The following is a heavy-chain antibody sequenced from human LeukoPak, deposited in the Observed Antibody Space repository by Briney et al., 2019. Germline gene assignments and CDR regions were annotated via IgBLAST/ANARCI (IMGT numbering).Heavy chain of an antibody. D-gene: IGHD3-22*01. Sequence: SETLSLTCAVYGGSFSHYYWSWIRQPPGKGLEWIGEINHSGSTNYDPSLKSRVTISVDTSKNQFSLKLSSVTAADTAVYYCARLGDEYYDSSGYHNYYYYYMDVWGKGTTVTISS. J-gene: IGHJ6*03. V-gene: IGHV4-34*01. CDR1: GGSFSHYY. CDR3: ARLGDEYYDSSGYHNYYYYYMDV. CDR2: INHSGST.